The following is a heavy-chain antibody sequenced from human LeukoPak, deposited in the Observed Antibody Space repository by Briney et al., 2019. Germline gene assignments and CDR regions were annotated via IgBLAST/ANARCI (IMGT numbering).Heavy chain of an antibody. D-gene: IGHD4-11*01. Sequence: ASVKVSCKASGYTFTGYYMHWVRQAPGQGLEWMGWINPNSGGTNYAQKFQGRVTMTRDTSISTAYMELSGLRSDDTAVYYCARDPLSYSIWGYYYMDVWGKGTTVTVSS. CDR1: GYTFTGYY. V-gene: IGHV1-2*02. J-gene: IGHJ6*03. CDR2: INPNSGGT. CDR3: ARDPLSYSIWGYYYMDV.